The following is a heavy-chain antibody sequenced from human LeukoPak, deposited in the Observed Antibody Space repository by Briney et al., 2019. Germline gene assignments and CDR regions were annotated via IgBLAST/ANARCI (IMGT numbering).Heavy chain of an antibody. Sequence: ASVKVSCKASGYTFTSYAISWVRQAPGQGLEWMGWISAYNGNTNYAQKLQGRVTMTTDTSTSTAYMELRSLRSGDTAVYYCATYRAGRNAFDIWGQGTMVTVSS. CDR3: ATYRAGRNAFDI. D-gene: IGHD1-26*01. V-gene: IGHV1-18*01. CDR2: ISAYNGNT. CDR1: GYTFTSYA. J-gene: IGHJ3*02.